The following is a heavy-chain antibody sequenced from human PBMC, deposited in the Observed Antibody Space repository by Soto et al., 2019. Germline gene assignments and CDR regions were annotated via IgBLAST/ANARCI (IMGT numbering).Heavy chain of an antibody. CDR2: IYYSGST. Sequence: PSETLSLTCAVSGGSFSGYYWTWIRQPPGTGLEWIGYIYYSGSTNYNPSLKSRVSISVDRSKNQFSLKLSSVTAADTAVYYCARVPDYWGQGTLVTVSS. V-gene: IGHV4-59*12. J-gene: IGHJ4*02. CDR1: GGSFSGYY. CDR3: ARVPDY.